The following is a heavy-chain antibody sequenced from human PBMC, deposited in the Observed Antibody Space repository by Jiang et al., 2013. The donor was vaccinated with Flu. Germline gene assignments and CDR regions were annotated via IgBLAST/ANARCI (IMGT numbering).Heavy chain of an antibody. CDR2: IHFTGRT. CDR3: ARELRGYCTGGVCRGWFDS. D-gene: IGHD2-8*02. Sequence: LLKPSETLSLTCTVSRGSINNYYWSWIRQSPEKGLEWIGSIHFTGRTNYKPSLNSRITISVDRSSNQVSLRLTSVSAADTAVYFCARELRGYCTGGVCRGWFDSWGQGALVTVSA. V-gene: IGHV4-59*01. J-gene: IGHJ5*01. CDR1: RGSINNYY.